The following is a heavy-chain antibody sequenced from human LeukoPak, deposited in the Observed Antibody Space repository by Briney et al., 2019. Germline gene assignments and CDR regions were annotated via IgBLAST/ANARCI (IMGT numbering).Heavy chain of an antibody. CDR2: ISYDGSNK. V-gene: IGHV3-30-3*01. J-gene: IGHJ4*02. CDR1: GFSFSRFA. Sequence: QPGRSLRLSCAASGFSFSRFAMHWVRQAPGKGLEWVAIISYDGSNKYYADSVKGRFTISRDNSKNTPYVQMNSLRVEDTAVFYCARGYGSGSSAFDYWGQGTLVTVSS. D-gene: IGHD3-10*01. CDR3: ARGYGSGSSAFDY.